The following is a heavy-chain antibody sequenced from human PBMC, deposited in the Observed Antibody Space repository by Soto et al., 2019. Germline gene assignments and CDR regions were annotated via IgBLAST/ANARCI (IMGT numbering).Heavy chain of an antibody. V-gene: IGHV1-18*01. CDR1: GYMFVTYG. Sequence: GASVKVSCKASGYMFVTYGINWVRQAPGQGLEWMGWISAYNGNTKYAQNLQGRVTMTTDASTSTAYMEMRSLRSDDTAVYYCARDLDGSGSYYTDYWGQGTLVTVYS. D-gene: IGHD3-10*01. CDR3: ARDLDGSGSYYTDY. J-gene: IGHJ4*02. CDR2: ISAYNGNT.